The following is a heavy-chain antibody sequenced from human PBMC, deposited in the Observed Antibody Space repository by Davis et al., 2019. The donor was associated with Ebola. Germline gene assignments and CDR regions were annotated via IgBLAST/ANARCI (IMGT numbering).Heavy chain of an antibody. D-gene: IGHD3-22*01. CDR2: IYPGDSDT. Sequence: KVSCKASGYNFNKYWIGWVRQMPGKGLEWMGIIYPGDSDTRYSPSFEGQVTISVDRSISTAYLQWSSLKASDTAMYYCAKQESLYGSSDYWGQGTLVTVSS. CDR1: GYNFNKYW. V-gene: IGHV5-51*01. J-gene: IGHJ4*02. CDR3: AKQESLYGSSDY.